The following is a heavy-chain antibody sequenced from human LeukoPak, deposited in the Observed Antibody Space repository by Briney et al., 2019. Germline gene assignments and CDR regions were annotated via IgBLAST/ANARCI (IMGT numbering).Heavy chain of an antibody. D-gene: IGHD6-19*01. Sequence: SETLSLTCGVSVGAFSDYYWSWLRQPTGKGLEWIGDITHSGSTNYNPSLKSRVTISVDTSKNQFSLKLTSATAADTALYYCATGGAGWFSDYWGQGTLVTVSS. V-gene: IGHV4-34*01. CDR2: ITHSGST. J-gene: IGHJ4*02. CDR1: VGAFSDYY. CDR3: ATGGAGWFSDY.